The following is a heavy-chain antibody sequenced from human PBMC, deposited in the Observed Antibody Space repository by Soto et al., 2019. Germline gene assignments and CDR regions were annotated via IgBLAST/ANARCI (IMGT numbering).Heavy chain of an antibody. D-gene: IGHD6-13*01. V-gene: IGHV4-30-4*01. CDR3: ARLPLGLNSDNWYPSPFDY. J-gene: IGHJ4*01. CDR1: GGYISGGDYY. Sequence: PSETLSLTCSVSGGYISGGDYYWSWIRQPPGKGLECIGYINYSGITYYNPSLKSRLSISVDTPNNKFSLNLRSVTAADTAVYYCARLPLGLNSDNWYPSPFDYWGHGTLVTVSS. CDR2: INYSGIT.